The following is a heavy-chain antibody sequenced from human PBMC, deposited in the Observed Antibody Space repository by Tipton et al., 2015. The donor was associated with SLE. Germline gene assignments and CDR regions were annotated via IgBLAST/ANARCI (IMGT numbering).Heavy chain of an antibody. CDR3: ARVLFSMVAIPETINYYTSMCL. V-gene: IGHV4-34*01. CDR2: INRSGST. CDR1: GGSFSGYY. Sequence: TLSLTCAVYGGSFSGYYWSWIRQPPGKGLEWIGEINRSGSTNYNPSLKSRVTISVHTPKNQFSLKLTSVTAADTAVYYCARVLFSMVAIPETINYYTSMCLWDKGTTVPV. J-gene: IGHJ6*03. D-gene: IGHD3-10*01.